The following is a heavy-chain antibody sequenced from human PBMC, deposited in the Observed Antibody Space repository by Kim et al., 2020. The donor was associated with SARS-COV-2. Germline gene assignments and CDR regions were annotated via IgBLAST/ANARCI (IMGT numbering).Heavy chain of an antibody. D-gene: IGHD3-16*02. J-gene: IGHJ6*02. CDR2: ISSSSSYT. Sequence: GGSLRLSCAASGFTFSDYYMSWIRQAPGKGLEWVSYISSSSSYTNYADSVKGRFTISRDNAKNSLYLQMNSLIAEDTAVYYRARVGYDYVWGSYRDYYYYYGMDVWGQGTTVTVSS. CDR1: GFTFSDYY. V-gene: IGHV3-11*05. CDR3: ARVGYDYVWGSYRDYYYYYGMDV.